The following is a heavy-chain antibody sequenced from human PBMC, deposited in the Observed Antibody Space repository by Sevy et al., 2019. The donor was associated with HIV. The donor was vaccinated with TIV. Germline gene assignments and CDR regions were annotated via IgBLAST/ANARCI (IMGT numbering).Heavy chain of an antibody. D-gene: IGHD4-17*01. CDR1: GFTFSSHE. J-gene: IGHJ3*02. CDR3: ARVFYGGKRDDAFDI. V-gene: IGHV3-48*03. CDR2: ISSSGSTM. Sequence: GGSLRLSCAASGFTFSSHEMNWVRQAPGKGLEWVSYISSSGSTMYYADSVKGRFTISRDNAKNSLNLQMNSLRAEDTAIYYCARVFYGGKRDDAFDIWGQGTMVTVSS.